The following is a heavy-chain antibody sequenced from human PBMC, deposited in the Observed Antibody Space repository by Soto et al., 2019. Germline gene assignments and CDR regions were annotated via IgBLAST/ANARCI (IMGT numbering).Heavy chain of an antibody. CDR3: ARYNWNDAGAFDI. Sequence: SETLSLTCTVSGGSISIYYWSWIRHPPGKGLEWIGYIYYSGSTNYNPSLKSRVTISVDTSKNQFSLKLSSVTAADTAVYYCARYNWNDAGAFDIWGQGTMVTVSS. V-gene: IGHV4-59*01. J-gene: IGHJ3*02. CDR2: IYYSGST. D-gene: IGHD1-1*01. CDR1: GGSISIYY.